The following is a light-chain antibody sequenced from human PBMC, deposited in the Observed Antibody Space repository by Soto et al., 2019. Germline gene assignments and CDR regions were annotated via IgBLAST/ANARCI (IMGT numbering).Light chain of an antibody. CDR2: GAS. J-gene: IGKJ1*01. Sequence: DIQMTQSPSSLSASAGDRVTITCRASEKSSSYLNWYQQKPGKAPQLLIYGASTLQSGVPSRFSGSGSGTDFTLTISSLQPEDFVTYYCQQSYSFPRTFGQGTKVEIK. V-gene: IGKV1-39*01. CDR3: QQSYSFPRT. CDR1: EKSSSY.